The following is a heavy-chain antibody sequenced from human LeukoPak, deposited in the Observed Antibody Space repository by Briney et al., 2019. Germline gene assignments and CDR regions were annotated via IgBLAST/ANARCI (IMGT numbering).Heavy chain of an antibody. V-gene: IGHV1-8*01. J-gene: IGHJ6*03. Sequence: GASVKVSCEASGYTFTSYDINWVRQATGQGLEWMGWMNPNSGNTGYAQKFQGRVTMTRNTPISTAYMELSSLRSEDTAVYYCARGGYYYDSSGYYARYYYYYMDVWGKGTTVTVSS. CDR3: ARGGYYYDSSGYYARYYYYYMDV. D-gene: IGHD3-22*01. CDR1: GYTFTSYD. CDR2: MNPNSGNT.